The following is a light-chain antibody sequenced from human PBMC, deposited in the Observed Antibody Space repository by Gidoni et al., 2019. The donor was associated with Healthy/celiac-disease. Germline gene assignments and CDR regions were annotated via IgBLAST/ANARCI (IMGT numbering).Light chain of an antibody. Sequence: EIVITQSPLSLPVTPGEPASIACRSSQSLLHSNGYNYLDWYLQKPGQSPQLLIYLGSNRASGVPDRFSGSGSGTDFTLKIRRVEAEDVGVYYCMQALQTPYTFGQGTKLEIK. CDR1: QSLLHSNGYNY. J-gene: IGKJ2*01. V-gene: IGKV2-28*01. CDR3: MQALQTPYT. CDR2: LGS.